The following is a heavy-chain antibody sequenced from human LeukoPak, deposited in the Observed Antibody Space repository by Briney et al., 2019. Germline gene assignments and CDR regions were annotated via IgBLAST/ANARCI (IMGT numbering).Heavy chain of an antibody. CDR3: ARDGRYSGSYNWFDP. V-gene: IGHV3-48*03. CDR1: GFTLSSFE. CDR2: ISSSGTNI. Sequence: GGSLRLSCAASGFTLSSFEMNWVRQAPGKGLEWLSYISSSGTNIYYADSVQGRFTISRDTAVNSLYLQMNSLRAEDTAVYYCARDGRYSGSYNWFDPWGQGTLVTVSS. D-gene: IGHD1-26*01. J-gene: IGHJ5*02.